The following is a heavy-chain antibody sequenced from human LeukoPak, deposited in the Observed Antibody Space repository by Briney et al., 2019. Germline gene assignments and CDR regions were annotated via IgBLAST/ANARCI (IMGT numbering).Heavy chain of an antibody. CDR1: GFTFSSYG. CDR2: ISSDGSNK. CDR3: ARAGISSGWLEPFDP. J-gene: IGHJ5*02. D-gene: IGHD6-19*01. Sequence: GRSLRLSCAASGFTFSSYGIHWVRQAPGKGLEWVAVISSDGSNKYYADSVKGRFTISRDNSKNTLYLQMNSLRAEDTAVYYCARAGISSGWLEPFDPWGQGTLVTVSS. V-gene: IGHV3-30*03.